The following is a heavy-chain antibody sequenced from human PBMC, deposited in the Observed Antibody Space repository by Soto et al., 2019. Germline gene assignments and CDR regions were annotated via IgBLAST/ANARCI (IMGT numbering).Heavy chain of an antibody. CDR3: AKGSFGFDY. V-gene: IGHV3-23*01. Sequence: EVQLLESGGGLVQPGGSLRLSGAASGVTFTSYAMTWVRQVPGEGLQWVASTSKSGDSTYYADSVKGRFTTSRANSKNTLYLQMNSLRAEDTAIYYCAKGSFGFDYWGQGTLVTVSS. CDR1: GVTFTSYA. CDR2: TSKSGDST. D-gene: IGHD3-10*01. J-gene: IGHJ4*02.